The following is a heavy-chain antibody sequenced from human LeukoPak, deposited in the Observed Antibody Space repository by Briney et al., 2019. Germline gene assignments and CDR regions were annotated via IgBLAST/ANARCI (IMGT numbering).Heavy chain of an antibody. J-gene: IGHJ6*03. Sequence: PGGSLRLSCAASGFTFSDYHMSWIRQAPGKGLEWVSYISSSGSNIYYADSVKGRFTMSRDNAKNSLSLQMNSLRAEDTAVYYCARPNSYYMDFWGKGTTVTVSS. CDR1: GFTFSDYH. CDR3: ARPNSYYMDF. CDR2: ISSSGSNI. V-gene: IGHV3-11*04.